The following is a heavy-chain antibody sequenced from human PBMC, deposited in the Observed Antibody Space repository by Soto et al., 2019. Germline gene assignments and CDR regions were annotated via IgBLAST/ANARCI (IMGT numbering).Heavy chain of an antibody. CDR3: ARVGGSGSYYNVIDY. CDR2: ISAYNGNT. V-gene: IGHV1-18*01. D-gene: IGHD3-10*01. CDR1: GYTFTSYG. Sequence: ASVTVSCQASGYTFTSYGISWVRQAPGQGLEWMGWISAYNGNTNYAQKLQGRVTMTTDTSTSTAYMELRSLRSDDTAVYYCARVGGSGSYYNVIDYWGQGTLVTVSS. J-gene: IGHJ4*02.